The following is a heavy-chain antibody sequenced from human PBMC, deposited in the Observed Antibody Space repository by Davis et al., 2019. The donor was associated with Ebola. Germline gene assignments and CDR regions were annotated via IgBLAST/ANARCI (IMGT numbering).Heavy chain of an antibody. CDR2: INHSGST. CDR1: GGSFSGYY. Sequence: MPSETLSLTCALYGGSFSGYYWSWIRQPPGKGLEWIGEINHSGSTNYNPSLKSRVTISVDTSKNQFSLKLSSVTAADTAVYYCARLRHYDFWSGYPNWFDPWGQGTLVTVSS. D-gene: IGHD3-3*01. J-gene: IGHJ5*02. V-gene: IGHV4-34*01. CDR3: ARLRHYDFWSGYPNWFDP.